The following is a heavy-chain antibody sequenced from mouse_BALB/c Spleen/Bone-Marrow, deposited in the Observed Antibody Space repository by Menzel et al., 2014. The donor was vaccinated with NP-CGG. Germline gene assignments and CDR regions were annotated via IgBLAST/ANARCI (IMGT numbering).Heavy chain of an antibody. V-gene: IGHV5-17*02. D-gene: IGHD2-4*01. J-gene: IGHJ4*01. CDR2: ISNGSSTI. CDR3: ARKGAMITHYYAMDY. Sequence: KVVESGGGLVQPGGSRKLSCAASGFTFSSFGMHWVRQAPEKGLEWVAYISNGSSTIYYADTVKGRFTISRDNPKNTLFLQMTSLRSEDTAMYYCARKGAMITHYYAMDYWGQGTSVTVSS. CDR1: GFTFSSFG.